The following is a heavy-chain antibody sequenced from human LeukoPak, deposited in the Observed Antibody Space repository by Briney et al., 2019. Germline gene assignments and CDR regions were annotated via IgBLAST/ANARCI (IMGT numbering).Heavy chain of an antibody. Sequence: PSETLSLTCTVSGFSISSYYWSWIRQPPGKGLEWIGYIYYSGGTNYNPSLKSRVTISVDTSKNQFSLKLSSVTAADTAVYYCAREIRLDYYDSSGYYYRDAFDMWGQGTMVTVSS. CDR2: IYYSGGT. D-gene: IGHD3-22*01. V-gene: IGHV4-59*01. CDR1: GFSISSYY. J-gene: IGHJ3*02. CDR3: AREIRLDYYDSSGYYYRDAFDM.